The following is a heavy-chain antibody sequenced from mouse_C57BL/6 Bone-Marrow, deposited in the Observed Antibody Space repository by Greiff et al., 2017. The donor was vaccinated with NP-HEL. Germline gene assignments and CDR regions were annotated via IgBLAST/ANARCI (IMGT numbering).Heavy chain of an antibody. CDR3: ARWGGSYAMDY. CDR2: IYPGDGDT. D-gene: IGHD1-1*02. Sequence: QVQLQQSGPELVKPGASVKISCKASGYAFSSSWMNWVKQRPGKGLEWIGRIYPGDGDTNYNGKFKGKATLTADKSSSTAYMQLSSLTSEDSAVYFCARWGGSYAMDYWGQGPSVTVSS. V-gene: IGHV1-82*01. J-gene: IGHJ4*01. CDR1: GYAFSSSW.